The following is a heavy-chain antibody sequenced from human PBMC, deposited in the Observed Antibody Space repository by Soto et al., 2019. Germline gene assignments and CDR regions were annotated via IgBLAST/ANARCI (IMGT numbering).Heavy chain of an antibody. CDR1: GDSVSSNTAA. V-gene: IGHV6-1*01. D-gene: IGHD2-2*01. CDR2: TYYRSKWHN. J-gene: IGHJ6*02. CDR3: ARQHRTSPDYYGFDV. Sequence: QVQLRQSGPGLVKPSQTLSLTCVISGDSVSSNTAAWNWIRQSPSRGLEWLGRTYYRSKWHNDYEVSVNSRISLNPATSTNHFSLHLNSVTPEDTAVYYCARQHRTSPDYYGFDVWGQGTPVTVSS.